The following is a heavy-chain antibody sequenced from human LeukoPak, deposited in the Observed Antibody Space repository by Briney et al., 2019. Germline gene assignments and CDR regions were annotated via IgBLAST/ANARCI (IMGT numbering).Heavy chain of an antibody. CDR1: GFTFSNAW. Sequence: GGSLRLSCAASGFTFSNAWMNWVRQAPGKGLEWVGRIKSKTDGGTTDYAAPVKGRFTISRDDPKNTLYLQMNSLKTEDTAVYYCSTTYYYDSSEGYWGQGTLVTVSS. CDR3: STTYYYDSSEGY. D-gene: IGHD3-22*01. J-gene: IGHJ4*02. V-gene: IGHV3-15*07. CDR2: IKSKTDGGTT.